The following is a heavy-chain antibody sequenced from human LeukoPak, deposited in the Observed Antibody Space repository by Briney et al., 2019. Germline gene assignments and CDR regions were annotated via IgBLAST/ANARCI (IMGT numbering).Heavy chain of an antibody. CDR2: ISYDGSNK. D-gene: IGHD4-17*01. CDR1: RFTFSSYG. CDR3: AKPPYGDYDYFDY. Sequence: RGSLRRSCAASRFTFSSYGMHWVRQAPGKVLDWVAVISYDGSNKYYADSVKGRFTISRDNSKNTLYLQMNSLRAEDTAVYYCAKPPYGDYDYFDYWGQGTLVTVSS. V-gene: IGHV3-30*18. J-gene: IGHJ4*02.